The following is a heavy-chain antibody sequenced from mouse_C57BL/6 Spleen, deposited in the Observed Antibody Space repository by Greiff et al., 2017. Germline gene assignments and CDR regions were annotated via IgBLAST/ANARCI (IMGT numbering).Heavy chain of an antibody. CDR2: ISSGSSTI. CDR3: ARRGDYDGDWYFDV. CDR1: GFTFSDYG. Sequence: EVMLVESGGGLVKPGGSLKLSCAASGFTFSDYGMHWVRQAPEKGLEWVAYISSGSSTIYYADTVKGRFPVSRDNAKNTLFRQMTSLRSEDTAMYYCARRGDYDGDWYFDVWGTGTTVTVSS. V-gene: IGHV5-17*01. J-gene: IGHJ1*03. D-gene: IGHD2-4*01.